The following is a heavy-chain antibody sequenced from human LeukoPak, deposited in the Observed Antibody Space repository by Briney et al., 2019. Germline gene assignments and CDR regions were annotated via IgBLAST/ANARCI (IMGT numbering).Heavy chain of an antibody. D-gene: IGHD1-26*01. CDR3: AREVSASGSPERDFDY. V-gene: IGHV4-4*07. Sequence: SETLSLTCTVSGGSISAYYWTWMRQPAGKGLERIGRIHASGTTNYNPSLKSRLTMSMDTSKNQFSLNLSSVTAADTAVYYCAREVSASGSPERDFDYWGQGTLVTVSS. J-gene: IGHJ4*02. CDR2: IHASGTT. CDR1: GGSISAYY.